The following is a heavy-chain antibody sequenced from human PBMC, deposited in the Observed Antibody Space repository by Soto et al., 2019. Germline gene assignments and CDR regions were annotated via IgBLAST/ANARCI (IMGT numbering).Heavy chain of an antibody. J-gene: IGHJ6*02. D-gene: IGHD6-13*01. V-gene: IGHV3-48*02. CDR2: ISSSGGAI. CDR1: GFIFSDYT. Sequence: EVQLVESGGDLVQPGGSLRLSCAASGFIFSDYTMTWVRQAQGRGLEFVSHISSSGGAIFYAESVKGRFTVSRDNAKNSLYLQMNSLRDEDTAVYFCARDHGGSTWFVGVYYFFGMDVWGQGTAVTVSS. CDR3: ARDHGGSTWFVGVYYFFGMDV.